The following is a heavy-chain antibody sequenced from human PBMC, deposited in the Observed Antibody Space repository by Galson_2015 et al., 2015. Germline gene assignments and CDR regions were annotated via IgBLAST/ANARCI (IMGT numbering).Heavy chain of an antibody. V-gene: IGHV6-1*01. CDR1: GDSVSSNSAA. J-gene: IGHJ3*02. Sequence: CAISGDSVSSNSAAWNWIRQSPSRGLEWLGRTYYRSKWYNDYAVSVKSRMTINPDTSKNQFSLQLNSVTPEDTAVYYCARDLQVVAATRDAFDIWGQGTMVTVSS. D-gene: IGHD2-15*01. CDR3: ARDLQVVAATRDAFDI. CDR2: TYYRSKWYN.